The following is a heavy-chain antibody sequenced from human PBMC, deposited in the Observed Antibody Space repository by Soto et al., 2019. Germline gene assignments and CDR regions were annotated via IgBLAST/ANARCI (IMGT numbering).Heavy chain of an antibody. V-gene: IGHV3-23*05. CDR3: ARRVNGYFDY. Sequence: GGSLRLSCAASGFRFRDYTMSWVRQAPGKVLESISVILSNYNTYYTDSVRGRFTISRDSSKNMLYLEMNSLRAEDTAVYYCARRVNGYFDYWGQGALVTVSS. D-gene: IGHD2-8*01. J-gene: IGHJ4*02. CDR1: GFRFRDYT. CDR2: ILSNYNT.